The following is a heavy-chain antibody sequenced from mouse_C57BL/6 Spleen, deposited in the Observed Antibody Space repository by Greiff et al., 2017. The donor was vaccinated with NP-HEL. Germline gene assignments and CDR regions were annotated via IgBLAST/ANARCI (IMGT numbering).Heavy chain of an antibody. CDR3: ARQGAASSGPWFAY. J-gene: IGHJ3*01. D-gene: IGHD3-2*02. V-gene: IGHV1-64*01. CDR1: GYTFTSYW. Sequence: QVQLQQPGAELVKPGASVKLSCKASGYTFTSYWMHWVKQRPGQGLEWIGMIHPNSGSTNYNEKFKSKATLTVDKSSSTAYMQLSSLTSEDSAVYYCARQGAASSGPWFAYWGQGTLVTVSA. CDR2: IHPNSGST.